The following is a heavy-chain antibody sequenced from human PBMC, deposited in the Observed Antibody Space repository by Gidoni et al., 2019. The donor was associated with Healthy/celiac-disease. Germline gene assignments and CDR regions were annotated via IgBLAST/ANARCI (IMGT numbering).Heavy chain of an antibody. CDR2: ISLSSSYI. CDR3: ARTNYGDYGDY. D-gene: IGHD4-17*01. Sequence: EVQLVASGGGLVMPGGSLRRSCSASGFTFSSYSMNWVRQAPGKGLEWVSSISLSSSYIYYADSVKGRFTISRDNAKNSLYLQMNSLRAEDTAVYYCARTNYGDYGDYWGQGTLVTVSS. J-gene: IGHJ4*02. V-gene: IGHV3-21*01. CDR1: GFTFSSYS.